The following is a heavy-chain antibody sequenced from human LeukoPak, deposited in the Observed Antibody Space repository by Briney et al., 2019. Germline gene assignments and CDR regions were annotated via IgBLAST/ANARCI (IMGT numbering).Heavy chain of an antibody. CDR1: GFAFYDYS. CDR2: ISSSSITI. D-gene: IGHD2-15*01. CDR3: ARDRGGSYSAIDY. J-gene: IGHJ4*02. V-gene: IGHV3-48*04. Sequence: GGSLRLSCAASGFAFYDYSMNWVRQAPGKGLEWVSFISSSSITIYYADSVKGRFTISRDNAEKSLYLQMNSLRAEDTAVYYCARDRGGSYSAIDYWGQGTLVTVSS.